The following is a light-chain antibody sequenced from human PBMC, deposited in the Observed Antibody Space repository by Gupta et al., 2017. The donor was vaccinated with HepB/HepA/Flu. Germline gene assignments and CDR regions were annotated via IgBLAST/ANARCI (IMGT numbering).Light chain of an antibody. V-gene: IGKV3-15*01. CDR1: QSISSK. Sequence: IVMTQSPATLSVSPGERATLSCRASQSISSKLGWFQQKPGQAPRALIYDASNRVTDIPARFSGSGSGTEFTLTISSLQSEDFAIYYCQQDNSWPLTFGQGTRVDI. CDR2: DAS. J-gene: IGKJ5*01. CDR3: QQDNSWPLT.